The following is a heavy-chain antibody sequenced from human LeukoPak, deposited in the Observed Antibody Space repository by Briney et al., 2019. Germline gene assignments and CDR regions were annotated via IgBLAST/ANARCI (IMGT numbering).Heavy chain of an antibody. CDR2: ISYSGNI. Sequence: PSETLSLTCTVSGGSISSYYWSWIRQPPGKGLEWIGYISYSGNINYNPSLKSRVTISVDTSKNQFSLKLSSVTAANTAVYYCARDGGTSYDFWSGYYYWGQGTLVTVSS. V-gene: IGHV4-59*01. CDR3: ARDGGTSYDFWSGYYY. D-gene: IGHD3-3*01. J-gene: IGHJ4*02. CDR1: GGSISSYY.